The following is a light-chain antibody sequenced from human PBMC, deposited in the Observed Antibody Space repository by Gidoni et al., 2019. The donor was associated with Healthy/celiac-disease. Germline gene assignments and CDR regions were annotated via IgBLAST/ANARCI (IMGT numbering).Light chain of an antibody. J-gene: IGKJ1*01. CDR2: DAS. CDR3: QQRSNWPTWT. Sequence: EIVLTQSPATLSLSPGERATLSCRASQSVSSYFAWYQQKPGQAPRLLIYDASNRATGSPARFSGSGSGTDFTLTISSLEPEDFAVYYCQQRSNWPTWTFXQXTKVEIK. CDR1: QSVSSY. V-gene: IGKV3-11*01.